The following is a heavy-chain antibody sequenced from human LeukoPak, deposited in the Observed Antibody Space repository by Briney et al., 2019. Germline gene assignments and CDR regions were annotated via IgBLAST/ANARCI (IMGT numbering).Heavy chain of an antibody. CDR1: GYNITTYL. D-gene: IGHD3-16*02. Sequence: GASLQISCKGSGYNITTYLIGWVRPLPGKGLEWMGIIYPGESDSRYSPSFQGQVTISADKSISTAYLHLSSLKASDTAMYYCARLTWGSYRFGDYWGQGTLVTVSS. V-gene: IGHV5-51*01. CDR2: IYPGESDS. CDR3: ARLTWGSYRFGDY. J-gene: IGHJ4*02.